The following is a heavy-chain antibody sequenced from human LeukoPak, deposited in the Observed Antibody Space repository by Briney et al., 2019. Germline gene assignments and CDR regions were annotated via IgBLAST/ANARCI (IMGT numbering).Heavy chain of an antibody. Sequence: ESGPALVKPTQTLTLTCTFSGFSLSTSGMCVSWIRQPPGKALEWLALIDWDDDKYYSTSLKTRLTISKDTSKNQVVLTMTNMDPMDTATYYCARIRCYYDSSGYYTLDYFDYWGQGTLVTVSS. CDR2: IDWDDDK. V-gene: IGHV2-70*01. J-gene: IGHJ4*02. D-gene: IGHD3-22*01. CDR1: GFSLSTSGMC. CDR3: ARIRCYYDSSGYYTLDYFDY.